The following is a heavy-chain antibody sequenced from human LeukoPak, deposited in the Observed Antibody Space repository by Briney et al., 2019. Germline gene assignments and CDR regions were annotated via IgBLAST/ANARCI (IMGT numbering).Heavy chain of an antibody. D-gene: IGHD4-11*01. CDR1: GFVFNTYV. J-gene: IGHJ4*02. Sequence: PGGSLRLSCAASGFVFNTYVMHWVRQAPGKGLEWVSSISSSSSYIYYADSVKGRFTISRDNAKNSLYLQMNSLRAEDTAVYYCARFALTVTADYWGQGTLVTVSS. CDR3: ARFALTVTADY. CDR2: ISSSSSYI. V-gene: IGHV3-21*01.